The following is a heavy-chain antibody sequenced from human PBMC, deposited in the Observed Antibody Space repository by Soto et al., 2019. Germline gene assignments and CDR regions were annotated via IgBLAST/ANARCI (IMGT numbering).Heavy chain of an antibody. CDR2: ISPKSTYR. V-gene: IGHV3-11*06. Sequence: QVHLVESGGGLVKPGGSLRLSCPTSGFPSSDYYMSWIRQAPGKGLEWLSHISPKSTYRNYADSVKGRFTISRDNTKSSLFLQMNSLGVEDTAVYYCVRGGGGGLFEHWGQGVLVTVSS. CDR1: GFPSSDYY. CDR3: VRGGGGGLFEH. D-gene: IGHD2-21*01. J-gene: IGHJ4*02.